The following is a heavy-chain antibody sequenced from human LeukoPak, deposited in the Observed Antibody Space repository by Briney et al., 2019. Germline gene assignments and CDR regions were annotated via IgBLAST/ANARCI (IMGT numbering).Heavy chain of an antibody. D-gene: IGHD6-13*01. CDR1: GYSFTTYW. J-gene: IGHJ4*02. CDR3: ATSAGSSSSWEFDY. V-gene: IGHV5-51*01. Sequence: GESLKISCKASGYSFTTYWIGWVRQMPGKGLEWMGIIYPADSTAHYSPSFQGQVTISVDKSINTAYLQWSRLKASDTAMYYCATSAGSSSSWEFDYWGQGTLVTVSS. CDR2: IYPADSTA.